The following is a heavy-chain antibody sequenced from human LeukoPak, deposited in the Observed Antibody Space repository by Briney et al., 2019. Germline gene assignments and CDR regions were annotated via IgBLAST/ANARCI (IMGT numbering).Heavy chain of an antibody. CDR2: ISSSAGTI. CDR3: ARDPDYYYGMDV. J-gene: IGHJ6*02. CDR1: GFTFSSYE. Sequence: GGSLRLSCAVSGFTFSSYEMNWVRQAPGKGLEWLSYISSSAGTIYYADSVKGRFTISRDNARNLLYLQMNSLRAEDTAVYYCARDPDYYYGMDVWGQGTTVTVSS. V-gene: IGHV3-48*03.